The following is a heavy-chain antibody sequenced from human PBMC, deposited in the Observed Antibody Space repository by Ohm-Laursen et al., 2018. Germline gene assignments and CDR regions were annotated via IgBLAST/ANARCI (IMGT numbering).Heavy chain of an antibody. CDR2: ISTSGSGT. CDR3: AKGSANLGDY. V-gene: IGHV3-23*01. CDR1: GFTFSSYE. Sequence: SLRLSCAASGFTFSSYEMSWVRQAPGKGLEWVSSISTSGSGTYYANSVKGPFTISRDNTKSMLYLQMNNLRAEDTAVYYCAKGSANLGDYWGQGTLVTVSS. J-gene: IGHJ4*02.